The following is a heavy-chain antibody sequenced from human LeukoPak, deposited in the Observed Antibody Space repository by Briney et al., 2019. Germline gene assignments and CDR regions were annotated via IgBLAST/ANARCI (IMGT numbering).Heavy chain of an antibody. CDR3: ARDTGWGSI. CDR2: TYSGGST. V-gene: IGHV3-66*01. J-gene: IGHJ3*02. CDR1: GFTVSSGY. D-gene: IGHD6-19*01. Sequence: GGSLSPSCPVSGFTVSSGYRICVRQPPRKRMEWVSVTYSGGSTYYADSVKGRFTISRDNSKNTLYLQMNSLRAEDTAVYYCARDTGWGSIWGQGTMVTVSS.